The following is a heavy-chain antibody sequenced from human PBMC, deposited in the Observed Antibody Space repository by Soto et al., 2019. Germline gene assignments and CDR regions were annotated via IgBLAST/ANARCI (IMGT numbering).Heavy chain of an antibody. Sequence: SETLSLTCTVSGGSISSGDYYWSWIRQPPGKGLEWIGYIYYSGSTYYNPSLKSRVTISVDTSKNQFSLKLSSVTAADTAVYYCARVTPYYDFWSGHYFDYWGQGTLVTVSS. D-gene: IGHD3-3*01. CDR2: IYYSGST. J-gene: IGHJ4*02. CDR3: ARVTPYYDFWSGHYFDY. V-gene: IGHV4-30-4*01. CDR1: GGSISSGDYY.